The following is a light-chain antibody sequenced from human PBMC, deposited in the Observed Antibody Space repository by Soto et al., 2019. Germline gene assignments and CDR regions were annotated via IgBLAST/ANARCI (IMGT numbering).Light chain of an antibody. J-gene: IGLJ3*02. CDR3: SSYAGSNNLGV. Sequence: QSALTQPPSASGSPGQSVTISCTGTSSDVGGYNYVSWYHQHPGKAPKLMIYEVSKRPSGVPDRFSGSKSGNTASLTVSGIQPEEEADYYCSSYAGSNNLGVFGGGTKVTVL. CDR2: EVS. CDR1: SSDVGGYNY. V-gene: IGLV2-8*01.